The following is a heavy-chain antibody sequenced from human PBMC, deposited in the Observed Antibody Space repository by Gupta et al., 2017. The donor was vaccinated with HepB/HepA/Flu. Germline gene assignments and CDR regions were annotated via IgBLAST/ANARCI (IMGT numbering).Heavy chain of an antibody. D-gene: IGHD6-19*01. V-gene: IGHV3-30-3*01. Sequence: QVQLVESGGGVVQPGRSLRLSCAASGFTFSSYAMHWVRQAPGKGLEWVAVISYDGSNKYYADSVKGRFTISRDNSKNTLYLQMNSLRAEDTAVYYCARARLTNWFDPWGQGTLVTVSS. CDR2: ISYDGSNK. CDR1: GFTFSSYA. CDR3: ARARLTNWFDP. J-gene: IGHJ5*02.